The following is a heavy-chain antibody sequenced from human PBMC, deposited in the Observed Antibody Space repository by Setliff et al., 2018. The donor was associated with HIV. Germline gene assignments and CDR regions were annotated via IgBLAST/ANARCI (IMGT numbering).Heavy chain of an antibody. CDR1: GGSFSGYY. Sequence: SETLSLTCAVYGGSFSGYYWSWIRQPPGKGLEWIGEINHSGSTNYNPSLKSRVTISVDTSKNQFSLNLSSVTAADTAVYYCARGGYSYGFGRHRAYFQYWGQGTQVTVSS. J-gene: IGHJ1*01. D-gene: IGHD5-18*01. CDR3: ARGGYSYGFGRHRAYFQY. V-gene: IGHV4-34*01. CDR2: INHSGST.